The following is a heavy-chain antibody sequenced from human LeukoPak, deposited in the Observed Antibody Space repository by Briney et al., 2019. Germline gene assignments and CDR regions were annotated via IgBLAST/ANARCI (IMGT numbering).Heavy chain of an antibody. CDR3: ARTVWFGELAR. CDR2: ISSSGSTI. D-gene: IGHD3-10*01. Sequence: GGSLRLFCAASGFTFSDYYMSWIRQAPGKGLEWVSYISSSGSTIYYADSVKGRFTISRDNAKNSLYLQMNSLRAEDTAVYYCARTVWFGELARWGQGTLVTVSS. CDR1: GFTFSDYY. V-gene: IGHV3-11*01. J-gene: IGHJ4*02.